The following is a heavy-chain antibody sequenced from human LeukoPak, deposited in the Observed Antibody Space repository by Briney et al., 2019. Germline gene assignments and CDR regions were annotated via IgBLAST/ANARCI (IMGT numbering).Heavy chain of an antibody. D-gene: IGHD3-22*01. Sequence: PGGSLRLSCAASGFTFSSYAMSWVRQAPGKGLEWVSAISGSGGSTYYADSVKGRFTISRDNSKNTLYLQMNSLRAEDTAVYYCAKAKGSITMIVVRFDYWGQGTLVTVSS. CDR3: AKAKGSITMIVVRFDY. CDR2: ISGSGGST. J-gene: IGHJ4*02. V-gene: IGHV3-23*01. CDR1: GFTFSSYA.